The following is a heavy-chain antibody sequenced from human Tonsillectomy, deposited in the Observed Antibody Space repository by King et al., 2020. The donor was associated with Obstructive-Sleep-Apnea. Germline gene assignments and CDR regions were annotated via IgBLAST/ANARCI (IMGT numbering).Heavy chain of an antibody. V-gene: IGHV4-59*01. CDR3: ARDREMITFGGVIAYGMDV. D-gene: IGHD3-16*02. J-gene: IGHJ6*02. CDR1: GGSISSYY. Sequence: QLQESGPGLVKPSETLSLTCTVSGGSISSYYWSWIRQPPGKGLEGIGYIYYSGSTNYNPSLKSRVTISVDTSKNQFSLKLSSLTAADTAVYYCARDREMITFGGVIAYGMDVWGQGTTVTVSS. CDR2: IYYSGST.